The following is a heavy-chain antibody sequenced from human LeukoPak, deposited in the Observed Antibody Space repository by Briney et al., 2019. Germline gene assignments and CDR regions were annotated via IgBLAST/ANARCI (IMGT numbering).Heavy chain of an antibody. J-gene: IGHJ6*02. CDR3: ARQRVENYYYGMDV. V-gene: IGHV3-53*01. D-gene: IGHD2-15*01. CDR2: IYSGGST. Sequence: GGSLRLSCAASRFTFSSYSMNWVRQAPGKGLEWVSVIYSGGSTYYADSVKGRFTISRDNSKNTLYLQMNSLRAEDTAVYYCARQRVENYYYGMDVWGQGTTVTVSS. CDR1: RFTFSSYS.